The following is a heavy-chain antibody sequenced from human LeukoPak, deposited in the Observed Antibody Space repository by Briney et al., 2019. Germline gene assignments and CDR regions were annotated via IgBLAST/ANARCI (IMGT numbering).Heavy chain of an antibody. Sequence: SETLSLTCTVSGGSISSYYWSWLRQPPGKGLEWIGYIYYSGSTNYNPSLKSRVTISVDTSKNQFSLKLSSVTAADTAVYYCARADYYGSGSYSLDYWGQGTLVTVSS. CDR3: ARADYYGSGSYSLDY. CDR1: GGSISSYY. J-gene: IGHJ4*02. D-gene: IGHD3-10*01. CDR2: IYYSGST. V-gene: IGHV4-59*01.